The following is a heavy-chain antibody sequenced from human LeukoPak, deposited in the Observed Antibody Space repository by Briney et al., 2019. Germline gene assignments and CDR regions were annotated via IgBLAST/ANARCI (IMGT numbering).Heavy chain of an antibody. Sequence: GASVKVSCKASGYTFSDYYMHWVRQAPGQGLEWMGWINPNSGGTNYAQKFQGRVTMTRDTSITTGYIELSRLRSDDTAVYYCARVRGGNNYHFDYWGQGTLVTVSS. CDR1: GYTFSDYY. V-gene: IGHV1-2*02. J-gene: IGHJ4*02. D-gene: IGHD1-26*01. CDR3: ARVRGGNNYHFDY. CDR2: INPNSGGT.